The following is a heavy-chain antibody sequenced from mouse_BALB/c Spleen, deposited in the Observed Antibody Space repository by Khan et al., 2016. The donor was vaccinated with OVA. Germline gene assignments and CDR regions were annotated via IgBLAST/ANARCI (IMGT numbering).Heavy chain of an antibody. V-gene: IGHV2-2*02. Sequence: QVQLKQSGPALVQPSQSLSITCTVSGFSLTTYGVHWIRQSPGKGLEWLGVIWSGGSTFFNSAFISSLSISKDNSKRQVFFKINSLQSNDTASYFCARRCYDDAMDYWGLGTSVFVAS. CDR2: IWSGGST. CDR3: ARRCYDDAMDY. D-gene: IGHD2-12*01. J-gene: IGHJ4*01. CDR1: GFSLTTYG.